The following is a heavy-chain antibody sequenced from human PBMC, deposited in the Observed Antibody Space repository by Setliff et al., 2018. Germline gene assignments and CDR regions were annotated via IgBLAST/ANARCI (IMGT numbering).Heavy chain of an antibody. CDR1: GGSISSHY. D-gene: IGHD3-3*01. CDR3: ARDSILYWYFDL. J-gene: IGHJ2*01. V-gene: IGHV4-4*08. CDR2: IYTSGNT. Sequence: SETLSLTCTVSGGSISSHYWSWIRQPPGKGLEWIGHIYTSGNTNYNPSLKSRVTMSVDTSKNQFSLKLSSVTAADTAVYYCARDSILYWYFDLWGRGTLVTVSS.